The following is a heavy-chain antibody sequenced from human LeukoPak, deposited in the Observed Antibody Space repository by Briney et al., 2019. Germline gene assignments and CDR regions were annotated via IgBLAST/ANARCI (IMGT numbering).Heavy chain of an antibody. CDR1: GGSISSGAYY. D-gene: IGHD3-3*01. CDR2: IYDSGNT. J-gene: IGHJ5*02. Sequence: SETLSLTCTVSGGSISSGAYYWSWIRQHPGTGLEWIGYIYDSGNTNYNPSLKSRVTISVDTSKNQFSLKLSSVTAADTAVYYCARLWSEGNWENWFDPWGQGTLVTVSS. V-gene: IGHV4-61*08. CDR3: ARLWSEGNWENWFDP.